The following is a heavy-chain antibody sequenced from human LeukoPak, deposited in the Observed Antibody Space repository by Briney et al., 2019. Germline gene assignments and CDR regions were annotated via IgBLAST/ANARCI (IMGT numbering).Heavy chain of an antibody. CDR3: AKTLRKERNIVVVVAASGMDV. J-gene: IGHJ6*02. CDR1: GFTFSDYY. Sequence: KPGGSLRLSCAASGFTFSDYYMSWIRQAPGKGLEWVSYISSSGSTIYYADSVKGRFTISRDNAKNSLYLQMNSLRAEDTAVYYCAKTLRKERNIVVVVAASGMDVWGQGTTVTVSS. D-gene: IGHD2-15*01. V-gene: IGHV3-11*01. CDR2: ISSSGSTI.